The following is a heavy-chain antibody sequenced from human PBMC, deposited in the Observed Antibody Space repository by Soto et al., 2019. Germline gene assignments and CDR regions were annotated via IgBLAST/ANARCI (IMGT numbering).Heavy chain of an antibody. Sequence: SETLSLTCTVSGGSISSSSYYWGWIRQPPGKGLEWIGSIYYSGSTYYNPSLKSRVTISVDTSKNQFSLKLSSVTAADTAVYYCARPEIYDYVWGSYRPDAFDIWGQGTMVTVSS. CDR2: IYYSGST. V-gene: IGHV4-39*01. D-gene: IGHD3-16*02. CDR1: GGSISSSSYY. J-gene: IGHJ3*02. CDR3: ARPEIYDYVWGSYRPDAFDI.